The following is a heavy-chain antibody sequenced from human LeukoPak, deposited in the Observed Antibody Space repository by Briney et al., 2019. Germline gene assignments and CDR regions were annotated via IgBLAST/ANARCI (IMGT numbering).Heavy chain of an antibody. CDR2: ISAYNGNT. V-gene: IGHV1-18*01. Sequence: ASVKVSCKASGGTFSSYAISWVRQAPGQGLEWMGWISAYNGNTNYAQKLQGRVTMTTDTSTSTAYMELRSLRSDDTAVYYCARAAVAVAGTGVFDYWGQGTLVTVSS. CDR3: ARAAVAVAGTGVFDY. D-gene: IGHD6-19*01. J-gene: IGHJ4*02. CDR1: GGTFSSYA.